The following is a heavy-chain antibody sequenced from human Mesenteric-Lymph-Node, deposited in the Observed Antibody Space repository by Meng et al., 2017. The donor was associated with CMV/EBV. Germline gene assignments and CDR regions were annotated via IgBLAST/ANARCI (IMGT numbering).Heavy chain of an antibody. D-gene: IGHD2-2*01. V-gene: IGHV3-23*01. CDR2: ISGSGGST. CDR3: AKDSKLGYCSTTSCPSNDY. CDR1: GFTFSSYS. J-gene: IGHJ4*01. Sequence: GESLKISCAASGFTFSSYSMNWVRQAPGKGLEWVSAISGSGGSTYSADSVKGRFTISRDNSKNTLYLQMNSLRAEDTAVYYCAKDSKLGYCSTTSCPSNDYWGQGTLVTVSS.